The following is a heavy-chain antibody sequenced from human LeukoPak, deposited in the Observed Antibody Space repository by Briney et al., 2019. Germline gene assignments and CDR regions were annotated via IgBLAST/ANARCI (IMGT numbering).Heavy chain of an antibody. Sequence: GGSLRLSCAASGFTFSSYSMNWVRQPPGKGLEWVSSISSSRYIYYADSVKGRFTISRDNAKNSLYLQMNSLRAEDTAVYYCARLGWAVAARHEFEYWVQGTLVTDCS. D-gene: IGHD6-19*01. CDR3: ARLGWAVAARHEFEY. V-gene: IGHV3-21*01. CDR1: GFTFSSYS. J-gene: IGHJ4*02. CDR2: ISSSRYI.